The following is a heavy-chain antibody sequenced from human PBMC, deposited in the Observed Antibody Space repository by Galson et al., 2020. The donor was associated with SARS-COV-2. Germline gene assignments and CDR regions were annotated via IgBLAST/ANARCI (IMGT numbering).Heavy chain of an antibody. CDR2: IIPILDTA. D-gene: IGHD3-9*01. J-gene: IGHJ6*02. Sequence: SVKVSCKASGGTFNKHVISWVRQAPGQGLEWMGRIIPILDTANYAQKFQGRVIITADKSTSTAYMELSSLRSEDTAVYYCAAAQDILTGYYQFGMDVWGQGTTVTVSS. CDR1: GGTFNKHV. V-gene: IGHV1-69*04. CDR3: AAAQDILTGYYQFGMDV.